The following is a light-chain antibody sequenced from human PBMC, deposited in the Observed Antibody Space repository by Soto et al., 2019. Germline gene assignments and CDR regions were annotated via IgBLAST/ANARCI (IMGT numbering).Light chain of an antibody. CDR2: GNS. CDR3: QSYDSSLSGWV. CDR1: SSNIGAGYD. J-gene: IGLJ3*02. Sequence: QSVLTQPPSVSGAPGQRVTISCTGSSSNIGAGYDVHWYQQLPGTAPKLLIYGNSNRPSGVPDRFSGSKSGTSASLAITGLQAEDDADYYGQSYDSSLSGWVFGGGTKLTV. V-gene: IGLV1-40*01.